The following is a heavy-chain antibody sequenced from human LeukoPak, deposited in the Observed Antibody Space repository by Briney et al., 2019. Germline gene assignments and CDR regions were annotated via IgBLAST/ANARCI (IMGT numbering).Heavy chain of an antibody. Sequence: VGSLRLSCAASGFTFDDYAMHWVRQAPGKGLEWVSLISGDGGSTYYADSVKGRFTISRDNSKNSLYLQMNSLRTEDTALYYCAKDLAHYYYYGMDVWGQGTTVTISS. CDR3: AKDLAHYYYYGMDV. V-gene: IGHV3-43*02. J-gene: IGHJ6*02. CDR2: ISGDGGST. CDR1: GFTFDDYA. D-gene: IGHD2-15*01.